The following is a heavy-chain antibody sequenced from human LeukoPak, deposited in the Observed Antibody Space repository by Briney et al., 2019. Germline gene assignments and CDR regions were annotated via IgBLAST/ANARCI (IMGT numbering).Heavy chain of an antibody. V-gene: IGHV3-23*01. CDR2: ISGSGGST. D-gene: IGHD3-10*01. CDR1: GFTFSSYG. CDR3: ARDKEKGGSGSKFDY. Sequence: GGSLRLSCAASGFTFSSYGMSWVRQAPGKGLEWVSAISGSGGSTYYADSVKGRFTISRDNAKNSLYLQMNSLRAEDTAVYYCARDKEKGGSGSKFDYWGQGTLVTVSS. J-gene: IGHJ4*02.